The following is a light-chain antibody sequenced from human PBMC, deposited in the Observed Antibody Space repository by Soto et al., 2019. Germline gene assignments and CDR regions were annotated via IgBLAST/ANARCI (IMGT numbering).Light chain of an antibody. Sequence: QSVLTQPASVSGSPGQSITISCTGTSSDIGGHNFVSWYQQHPGRAPKLMIYEVSNRPSGVSNRFSGSKSGNTASLTISGLQAEDEADYYCYSYITTSYYTRVSGTGTKVTVL. V-gene: IGLV2-14*01. CDR2: EVS. CDR3: YSYITTSYYTRV. CDR1: SSDIGGHNF. J-gene: IGLJ1*01.